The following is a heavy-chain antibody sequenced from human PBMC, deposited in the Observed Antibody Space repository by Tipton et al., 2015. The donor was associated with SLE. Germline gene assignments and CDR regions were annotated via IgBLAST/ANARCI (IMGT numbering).Heavy chain of an antibody. CDR1: GGSFSGYY. V-gene: IGHV4-34*01. CDR3: AREDSSGWFDY. Sequence: TLSLTCAVYGGSFSGYYWSWIRQPPGKGLEWIGEIHHSGSTNYNPSLKSRVTISVDTSKNQFFLKLSSVTAADTAVYYCAREDSSGWFDYWGQGTLVTVSS. CDR2: IHHSGST. D-gene: IGHD6-19*01. J-gene: IGHJ4*02.